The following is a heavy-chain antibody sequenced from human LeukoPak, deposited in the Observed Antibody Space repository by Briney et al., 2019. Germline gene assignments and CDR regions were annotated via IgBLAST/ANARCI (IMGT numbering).Heavy chain of an antibody. D-gene: IGHD3-10*01. CDR2: INPSGGST. Sequence: ASVKVSCKASGYTFTNYYMHWVRQAPGQGLEWMGIINPSGGSTSYAQKFQGRVTITADESTSTAYMELSSLRSEDTAVYYCARDYPAATVRGVNVCYFDYWGQGTLVTVSS. J-gene: IGHJ4*02. CDR1: GYTFTNYY. V-gene: IGHV1-46*01. CDR3: ARDYPAATVRGVNVCYFDY.